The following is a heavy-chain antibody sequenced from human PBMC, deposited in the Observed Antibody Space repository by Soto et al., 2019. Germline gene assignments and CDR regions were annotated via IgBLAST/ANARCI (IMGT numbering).Heavy chain of an antibody. CDR1: GHTFTGHH. V-gene: IGHV1-2*02. CDR3: ALEPTGTAGFDY. J-gene: IGHJ4*02. CDR2: IDLNIGDT. D-gene: IGHD2-21*02. Sequence: QVQLVQSGAEVKKPGSSVKVSCTASGHTFTGHHMHWVRQAPGKGLAWMGLIDLNIGDTKYAQKFQGRVTSTSDTSITTAYMELRGLRSDDTAVYYCALEPTGTAGFDYWGQGTLVTVSS.